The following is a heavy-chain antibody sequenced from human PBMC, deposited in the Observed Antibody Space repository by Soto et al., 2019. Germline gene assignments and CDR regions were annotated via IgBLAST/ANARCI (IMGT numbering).Heavy chain of an antibody. D-gene: IGHD2-8*01. CDR3: ARGDSTDCSNGVCSFFYNHDMDV. CDR1: GYSFTDYH. Sequence: ASVKVSCKASGYSFTDYHIHWVRQAPGQGLEWLGRINPKSGGTSTAQKFQGWVTMTTDTSISTASMELTRLTSDGTAIYYCARGDSTDCSNGVCSFFYNHDMDVWGQGTTVTVSS. CDR2: INPKSGGT. J-gene: IGHJ6*02. V-gene: IGHV1-2*04.